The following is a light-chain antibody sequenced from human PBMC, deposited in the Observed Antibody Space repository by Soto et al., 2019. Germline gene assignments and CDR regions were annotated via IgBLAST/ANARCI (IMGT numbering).Light chain of an antibody. Sequence: QAVVTQPPSVSAAPGQRVTISCTGSNSNIGAGSDVHWYQQLPGTAPKLLMCDNNNRPSGVPDRFSGSKSGTSASLAITGLLAEDEADYYCQSYDGRLSGYVFGTGTKVTVL. J-gene: IGLJ1*01. CDR1: NSNIGAGSD. CDR3: QSYDGRLSGYV. CDR2: DNN. V-gene: IGLV1-40*01.